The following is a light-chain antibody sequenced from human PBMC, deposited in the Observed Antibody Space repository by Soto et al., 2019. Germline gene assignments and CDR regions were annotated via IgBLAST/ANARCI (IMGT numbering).Light chain of an antibody. J-gene: IGKJ5*01. CDR1: QSVRGN. V-gene: IGKV3-15*01. Sequence: EIMMTQSPATLSVSPGERATLSCRASQSVRGNLAWYQQKPGQAPRLLIYGASTRATGIPARFSGSGSGTEFTLTNSSLQSEDFAIYYCQQYNNWPSVTFGQGTRLEIK. CDR3: QQYNNWPSVT. CDR2: GAS.